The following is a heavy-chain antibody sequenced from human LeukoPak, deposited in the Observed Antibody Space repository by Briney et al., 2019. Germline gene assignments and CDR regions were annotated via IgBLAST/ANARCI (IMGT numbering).Heavy chain of an antibody. Sequence: SETLSLTCAVYGGSFSGYYWSWVRQPPGKGLEWIGEINHSGSTNYNPTLKSRVTISVDTSKNQFSLKLSSVTAADTAVYYCATIAAAGTRAFDIWGQGTMVTVSS. CDR1: GGSFSGYY. CDR3: ATIAAAGTRAFDI. CDR2: INHSGST. D-gene: IGHD6-13*01. J-gene: IGHJ3*02. V-gene: IGHV4-34*01.